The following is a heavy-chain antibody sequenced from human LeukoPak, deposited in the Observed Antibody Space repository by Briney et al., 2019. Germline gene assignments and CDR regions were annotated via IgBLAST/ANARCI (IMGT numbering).Heavy chain of an antibody. V-gene: IGHV4-4*02. J-gene: IGHJ4*02. CDR1: GGSITSTNY. Sequence: SETLSLTCGVSGGSITSTNYWTWVRQPPGEGLEWIGEVNLQGSTNYNPSLMGRVAISVDMSENHTSLQLTSVTAADTAVYYCAREGGPYRPLDYSGQGTLVTVSS. CDR3: AREGGPYRPLDY. CDR2: VNLQGST.